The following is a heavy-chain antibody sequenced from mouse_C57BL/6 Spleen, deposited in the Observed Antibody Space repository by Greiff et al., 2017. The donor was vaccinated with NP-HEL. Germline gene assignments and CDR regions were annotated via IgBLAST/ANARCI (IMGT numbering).Heavy chain of an antibody. CDR3: ARHYYYGSRPYYFDY. D-gene: IGHD1-1*01. Sequence: EVMLVESGGDLVKPGGSLKLSCAASGFTFSSYGMSWVRQTPDKRLEWVATISSGGSYTYYPDSVKGRFTISRDNAKNTLYLQMSSLKSEDTAMYYCARHYYYGSRPYYFDYWGQGTTLTVSS. V-gene: IGHV5-6*02. CDR1: GFTFSSYG. J-gene: IGHJ2*01. CDR2: ISSGGSYT.